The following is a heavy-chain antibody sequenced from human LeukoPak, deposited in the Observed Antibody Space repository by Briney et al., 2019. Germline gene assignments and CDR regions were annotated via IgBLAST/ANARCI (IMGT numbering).Heavy chain of an antibody. Sequence: GASVKVSCKASGYTFTSYDINWVRQATGQGLEWMGWMNPNSGNTGYAQKFQGRVTITRNTSISTAYMELSSLRSEDTAVYYCARDRHKYNYDSGGYPPYWGQGTLVTVSS. V-gene: IGHV1-8*03. CDR3: ARDRHKYNYDSGGYPPY. CDR1: GYTFTSYD. D-gene: IGHD3-22*01. CDR2: MNPNSGNT. J-gene: IGHJ4*02.